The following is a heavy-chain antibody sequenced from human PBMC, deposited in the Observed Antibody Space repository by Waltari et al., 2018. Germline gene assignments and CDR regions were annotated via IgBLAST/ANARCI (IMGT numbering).Heavy chain of an antibody. CDR3: AVGEGDSLLYYYMDV. V-gene: IGHV1-18*01. D-gene: IGHD2-21*02. CDR1: GDTFTSFG. CDR2: SSVYNGNT. Sequence: QIQLVQSGPEVKKPGASVKVSCKDSGDTFTSFGISWVGQAPGQGLEWMGWSSVYNGNTRYAEKIQGRVTMTTDTSTSTAYMELRSLRFDDTAIYYCAVGEGDSLLYYYMDVWGKGTTVTVSS. J-gene: IGHJ6*03.